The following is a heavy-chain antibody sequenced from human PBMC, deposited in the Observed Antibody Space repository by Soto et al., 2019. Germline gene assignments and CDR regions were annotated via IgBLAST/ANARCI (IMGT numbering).Heavy chain of an antibody. CDR3: ARVGSRDGYNLDY. CDR1: GGCISSSY. J-gene: IGHJ4*02. Sequence: SATLSLTCTFSGGCISSSYWSWIRQPPGKGLEWIGYIYYSGTTNYNPSLKSRVTISVDTSKNQFSLKLSSVTAADTAVYYCARVGSRDGYNLDYWGQGNLVTVSS. D-gene: IGHD5-12*01. CDR2: IYYSGTT. V-gene: IGHV4-59*01.